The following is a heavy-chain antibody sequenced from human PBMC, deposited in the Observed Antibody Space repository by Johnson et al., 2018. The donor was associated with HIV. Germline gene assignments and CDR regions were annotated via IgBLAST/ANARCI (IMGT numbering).Heavy chain of an antibody. V-gene: IGHV3-66*01. CDR1: GFTVSSSS. D-gene: IGHD6-13*01. CDR3: ARGGYSIKDRGAFDI. J-gene: IGHJ3*02. Sequence: VQLVESGGGLVQPGGSLRLSCAEYGFTVSSSSMSWVRQAPGKGLEWVSVIYSRGGSYYVDSVRGRFTISRDNAKNSLYLQMNSLRDEDTAVYYCARGGYSIKDRGAFDIWGQGTMVTVSA. CDR2: IYSRGGS.